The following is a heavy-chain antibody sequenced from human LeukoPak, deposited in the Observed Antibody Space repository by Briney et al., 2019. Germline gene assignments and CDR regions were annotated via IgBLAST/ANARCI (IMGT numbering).Heavy chain of an antibody. V-gene: IGHV1-69*05. CDR2: IIPIFGTA. CDR1: GGTFSSYA. Sequence: ASVKVSCKASGGTFSSYAISWVRQAPGQGLEWMGRIIPIFGTANYAQEFQGRVTITTDESTDTAYMRLSSLRSEDTAVYYCARAPIAVAGNFDYWGQGTLVTVSS. CDR3: ARAPIAVAGNFDY. D-gene: IGHD6-19*01. J-gene: IGHJ4*02.